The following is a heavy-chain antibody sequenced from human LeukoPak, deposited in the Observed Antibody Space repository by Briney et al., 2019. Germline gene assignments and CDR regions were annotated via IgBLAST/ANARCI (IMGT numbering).Heavy chain of an antibody. V-gene: IGHV1-58*01. D-gene: IGHD3-22*01. CDR3: AADPYYYDSSGYSFDY. J-gene: IGHJ4*02. CDR2: IVVGSGNT. Sequence: SVTLSCKASGFTFTSSAVQWVRQARGQRLEWIGWIVVGSGNTNYAQKFQERVTITRDMSTSTAYMELSSLRSEDTAVYYCAADPYYYDSSGYSFDYWGQGTLVTVSS. CDR1: GFTFTSSA.